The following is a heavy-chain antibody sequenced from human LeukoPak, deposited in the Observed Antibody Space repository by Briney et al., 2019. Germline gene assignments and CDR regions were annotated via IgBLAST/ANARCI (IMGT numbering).Heavy chain of an antibody. J-gene: IGHJ5*02. CDR2: IDPSDSYT. CDR1: GYSFTSYW. Sequence: KPGESLKISCKGSGYSFTSYWISWVRQMPGKGLEWMGRIDPSDSYTNYSPSFQGHVTISADKSISTAYLQWSSLKASDTAMYYCARRVAAADNWFDPWGQGTLVTVSS. V-gene: IGHV5-10-1*01. D-gene: IGHD6-13*01. CDR3: ARRVAAADNWFDP.